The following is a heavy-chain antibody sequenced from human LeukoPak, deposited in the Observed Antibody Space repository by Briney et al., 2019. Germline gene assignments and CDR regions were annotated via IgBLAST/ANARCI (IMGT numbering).Heavy chain of an antibody. Sequence: PSETLSLTCAVSGGSISSGGYSWSWIRQPPGKGLEWIGYIYHSGSTYYNPSLKSRVTISLDTSKNQFSLMLSSVTAADTAVYYCTRDRHPYYFDYWGHGTQVTVSS. CDR3: TRDRHPYYFDY. CDR1: GGSISSGGYS. V-gene: IGHV4-30-2*01. CDR2: IYHSGST. J-gene: IGHJ4*01.